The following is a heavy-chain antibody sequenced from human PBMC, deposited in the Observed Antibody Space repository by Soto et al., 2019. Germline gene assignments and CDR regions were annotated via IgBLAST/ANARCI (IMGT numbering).Heavy chain of an antibody. Sequence: SVKVSCKASGGTFSSYAISWVRQAPGQGLEWMGGIIPIFGTANYAQKFQGRVTITADESTSTAYMELSSLGSEDTAVYYCAREYCSSTSCIHPLWYLDLWGRGTLVTLSS. CDR2: IIPIFGTA. D-gene: IGHD2-2*01. J-gene: IGHJ2*01. V-gene: IGHV1-69*13. CDR3: AREYCSSTSCIHPLWYLDL. CDR1: GGTFSSYA.